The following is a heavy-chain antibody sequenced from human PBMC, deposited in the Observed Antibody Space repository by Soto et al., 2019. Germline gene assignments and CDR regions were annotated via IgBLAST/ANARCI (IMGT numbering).Heavy chain of an antibody. CDR1: GASVAGGSYY. V-gene: IGHV4-30-4*01. CDR3: ARDTYSGYDFGL. D-gene: IGHD5-12*01. J-gene: IGHJ5*02. CDR2: IPSRGRP. Sequence: SETLSLTCSVSGASVAGGSYYWSWVRQPPGKGLEWIGYIPSRGRPFYNPSLTSRGTISADTSKNQLSLQLTSVTAADTAVYYCARDTYSGYDFGLWGQGALVTVSS.